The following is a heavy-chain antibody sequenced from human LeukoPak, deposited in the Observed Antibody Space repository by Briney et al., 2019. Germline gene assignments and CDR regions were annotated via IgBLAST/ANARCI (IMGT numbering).Heavy chain of an antibody. CDR2: ISYDGSNK. CDR3: ARMYVTMVRGVIKAHDAFDI. CDR1: GFTFSSYA. V-gene: IGHV3-30*07. J-gene: IGHJ3*02. Sequence: GGSLRLSCAASGFTFSSYAMHWVRQAPGKGLEWVAVISYDGSNKYYADSVKGRFTISRDNSKNTLYLQMNSLRAEDTAVYYCARMYVTMVRGVIKAHDAFDIWGQGTMVTVSS. D-gene: IGHD3-10*01.